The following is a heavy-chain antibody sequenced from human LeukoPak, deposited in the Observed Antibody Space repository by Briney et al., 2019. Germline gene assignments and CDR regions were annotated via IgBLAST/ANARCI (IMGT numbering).Heavy chain of an antibody. V-gene: IGHV1-2*02. J-gene: IGHJ4*02. CDR3: ATAAAGPTPLDY. CDR2: INPNSGGT. D-gene: IGHD6-13*01. CDR1: GYTFTGYY. Sequence: ASLKVSCKASGYTFTGYYMHWVRQAPGQGLEWMGWINPNSGGTNYAQKFQGRVTMTRDTSISTAYMELSRLRSDDTAVYYCATAAAGPTPLDYWGQGTLVTVSS.